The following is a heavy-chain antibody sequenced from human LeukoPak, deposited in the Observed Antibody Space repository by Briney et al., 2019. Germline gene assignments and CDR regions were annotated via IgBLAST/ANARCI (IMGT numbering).Heavy chain of an antibody. CDR1: GGSFSGYY. J-gene: IGHJ5*02. D-gene: IGHD3-9*01. CDR2: INHSGST. V-gene: IGHV4-34*01. Sequence: SETLSLTCAVYGGSFSGYYWSWIRQPPGKGLEWIGEINHSGSTNYNPPLKSRVTISVDTSKNQFSLKLSSVTAADTAVYYCARGLDDILTVPLCFDPWGQGTLVTVSS. CDR3: ARGLDDILTVPLCFDP.